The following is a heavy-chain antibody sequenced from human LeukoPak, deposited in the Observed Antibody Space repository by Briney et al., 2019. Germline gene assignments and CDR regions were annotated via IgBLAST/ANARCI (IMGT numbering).Heavy chain of an antibody. CDR2: ISSSGSTI. CDR1: GFTFSSYE. D-gene: IGHD3-9*01. J-gene: IGHJ3*02. CDR3: ASTEFRYFDWTDAFDI. Sequence: PGGSLRLSCAASGFTFSSYEMNWVRQAPGKGLEWVSYISSSGSTIYYADSVKGRFTISRDNAKNSLYLQMNSLRAEDTAVYYCASTEFRYFDWTDAFDIWGQGTMVTVSS. V-gene: IGHV3-48*03.